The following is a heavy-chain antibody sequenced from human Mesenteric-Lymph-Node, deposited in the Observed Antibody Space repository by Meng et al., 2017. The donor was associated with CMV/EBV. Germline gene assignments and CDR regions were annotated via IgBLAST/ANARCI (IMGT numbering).Heavy chain of an antibody. V-gene: IGHV3-9*01. CDR1: GFTFDDYA. D-gene: IGHD3-3*01. Sequence: SLKISCAASGFTFDDYAMHWVRQAPGKGLEWVSGISWNSGSIGYADSVKGRFTISRDNAKNTLYLQLNSLRAEDTAVYYCARQNYDFWSGYGNDAFDIWGQGTMVTVSS. CDR2: ISWNSGSI. J-gene: IGHJ3*02. CDR3: ARQNYDFWSGYGNDAFDI.